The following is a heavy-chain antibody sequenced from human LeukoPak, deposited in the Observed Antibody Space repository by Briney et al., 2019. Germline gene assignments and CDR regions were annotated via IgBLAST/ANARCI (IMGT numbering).Heavy chain of an antibody. J-gene: IGHJ3*01. CDR3: ASSGEATRSKGAFDL. Sequence: GGSLRLSCAASGFTFKNYDMHWVRQSTGEGLEWVSTIGIDGDTFYPDSVKGRFTISRDNDRNFLYLQMNNLKVGDTAVYYCASSGEATRSKGAFDLWGLGTRVTVSS. D-gene: IGHD3-10*01. V-gene: IGHV3-13*01. CDR2: IGIDGDT. CDR1: GFTFKNYD.